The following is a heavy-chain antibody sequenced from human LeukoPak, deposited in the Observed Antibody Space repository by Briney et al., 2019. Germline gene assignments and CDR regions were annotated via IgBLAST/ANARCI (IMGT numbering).Heavy chain of an antibody. D-gene: IGHD3-22*01. CDR2: IYSGGST. V-gene: IGHV3-66*01. CDR1: GFTVSSNY. J-gene: IGHJ4*02. Sequence: GGSLRLSCAASGFTVSSNYMSWVRQAPGKGLEWVSVIYSGGSTYYADSVKGRFTISRDNSKNTLYLQMNSLRAEDTAVYYCAKGHYYDSTDKYSYADFWGQGTLVTVSS. CDR3: AKGHYYDSTDKYSYADF.